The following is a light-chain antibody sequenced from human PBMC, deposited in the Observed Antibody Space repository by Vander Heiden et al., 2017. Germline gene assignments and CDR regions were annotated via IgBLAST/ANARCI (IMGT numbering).Light chain of an antibody. V-gene: IGKV3-20*01. CDR1: QSVSSSY. J-gene: IGKJ4*01. Sequence: EIVLTQSPGTLSLSPGERATLSGRASQSVSSSYLAWYQQKPGQAPRLLIYGASSRATGIPDRFSGSGSGTDFTLTISRLEPEDFAVYYCQQYGSSPRVTFGGGTKVEIK. CDR2: GAS. CDR3: QQYGSSPRVT.